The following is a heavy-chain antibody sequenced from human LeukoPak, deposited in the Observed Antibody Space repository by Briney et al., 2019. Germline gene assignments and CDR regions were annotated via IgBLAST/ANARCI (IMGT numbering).Heavy chain of an antibody. CDR2: ISGRSADI. CDR3: ARRGYHDSSGYDY. J-gene: IGHJ4*02. V-gene: IGHV3-21*06. Sequence: GGSLRLSCAASGFTFSSYAMNWVRQAPGKGLEWVSSISGRSADIYYADSVKGRFTISRDNAKNSVFLQMNNLRVEDTAIYYCARRGYHDSSGYDYWGQGTPVTVS. CDR1: GFTFSSYA. D-gene: IGHD3-22*01.